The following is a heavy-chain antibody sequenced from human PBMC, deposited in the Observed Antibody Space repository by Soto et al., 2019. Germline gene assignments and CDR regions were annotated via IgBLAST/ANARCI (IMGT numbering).Heavy chain of an antibody. CDR2: IIPIPDVA. J-gene: IGHJ4*02. V-gene: IGHV1-69*02. CDR1: GGTFSSQS. D-gene: IGHD1-7*01. Sequence: GASVKVSCKASGGTFSSQSISWVRQAPGQGLEWMGRIIPIPDVANYAQKFQGRVTLTADKSTGTADMELSSLSSEDTAIFYCATIRNYAFDYWGQGTLVTVSS. CDR3: ATIRNYAFDY.